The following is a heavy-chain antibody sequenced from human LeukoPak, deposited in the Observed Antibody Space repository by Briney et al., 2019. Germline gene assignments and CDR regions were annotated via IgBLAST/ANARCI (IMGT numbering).Heavy chain of an antibody. CDR2: IKQDGSET. Sequence: GGSLRLSCAASGFTFSRFWMSWVRQAPGKGLEWVANIKQDGSETYYVDSVKGRFTISRDNAKNSLYLQLNSLRAEDTAVYYCARIGYSSSSFDFWGQGTLVSVSS. V-gene: IGHV3-7*01. CDR3: ARIGYSSSSFDF. D-gene: IGHD6-6*01. CDR1: GFTFSRFW. J-gene: IGHJ4*02.